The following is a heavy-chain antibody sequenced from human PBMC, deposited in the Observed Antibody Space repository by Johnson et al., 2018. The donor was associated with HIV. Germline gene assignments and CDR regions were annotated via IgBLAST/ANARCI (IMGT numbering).Heavy chain of an antibody. J-gene: IGHJ3*02. V-gene: IGHV3-7*05. Sequence: VQLVESGGGLVQPGGSLRLSCAASGFTFSRYWMSWVRQAPGKGLEWVANIKQDGSEKYYVDSVKGRFTISRDNSKNTLYLQMKSLRAEDTAVYYCARVPDYGDYGDAFDIWGQGTMVTVSS. D-gene: IGHD4-17*01. CDR3: ARVPDYGDYGDAFDI. CDR1: GFTFSRYW. CDR2: IKQDGSEK.